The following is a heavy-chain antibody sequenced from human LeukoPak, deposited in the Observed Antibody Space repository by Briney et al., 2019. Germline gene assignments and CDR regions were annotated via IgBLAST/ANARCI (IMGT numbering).Heavy chain of an antibody. Sequence: GESLKISCETSGYNFPIYWIGWVRQMPGKGLEWMGIIYPGDSDTRYSPSFQGQVTISADKSISTAYLQWSSLKASDTAMYYCALQILTGDLKFDYWGQGTLVTVSS. CDR1: GYNFPIYW. CDR2: IYPGDSDT. D-gene: IGHD7-27*01. J-gene: IGHJ4*02. CDR3: ALQILTGDLKFDY. V-gene: IGHV5-51*01.